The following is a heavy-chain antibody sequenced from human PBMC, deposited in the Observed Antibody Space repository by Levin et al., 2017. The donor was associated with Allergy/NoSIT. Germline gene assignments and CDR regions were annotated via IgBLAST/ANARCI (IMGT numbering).Heavy chain of an antibody. CDR3: ARDMTPGFTIVGAYGY. D-gene: IGHD3-3*01. V-gene: IGHV3-48*01. Sequence: GGSLRLSCAASGFTFSSYSMNWVRQAPGKGLEWVSYISSSSSTIYYADSVKGRFTISRDNAKNSLYLQMNSLRAEDTAVYYCARDMTPGFTIVGAYGYWGQGTLVTVSS. CDR1: GFTFSSYS. CDR2: ISSSSSTI. J-gene: IGHJ4*02.